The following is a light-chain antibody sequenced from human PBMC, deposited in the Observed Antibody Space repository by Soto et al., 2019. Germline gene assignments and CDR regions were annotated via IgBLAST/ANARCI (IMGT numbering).Light chain of an antibody. Sequence: QSVLTQPPSVSGAPGQGVTISCTGSSSSIGAGYDVHWYQQVPGTAPKLLISTNNQRPSGVPERFSGSKSGTSASLAISGLQSEDEADYYCAAWDDSLNGHVFGTGTKVTVL. CDR3: AAWDDSLNGHV. CDR2: TNN. CDR1: SSSIGAGYD. V-gene: IGLV1-40*01. J-gene: IGLJ1*01.